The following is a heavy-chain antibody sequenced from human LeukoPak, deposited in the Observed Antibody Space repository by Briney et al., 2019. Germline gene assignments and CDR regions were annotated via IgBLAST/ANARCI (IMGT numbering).Heavy chain of an antibody. CDR1: GYTFSGYV. V-gene: IGHV1-2*02. Sequence: GASVKVSCKAAGYTFSGYVMHWVRQAPGQGLEWMGGIYPNSGGRKYAQKFQGRVTMTRHTSISTIYMELSSLRSDDTAVYYCARFSGSSNFDYWGQGTLVTVSS. D-gene: IGHD1-26*01. J-gene: IGHJ4*02. CDR2: IYPNSGGR. CDR3: ARFSGSSNFDY.